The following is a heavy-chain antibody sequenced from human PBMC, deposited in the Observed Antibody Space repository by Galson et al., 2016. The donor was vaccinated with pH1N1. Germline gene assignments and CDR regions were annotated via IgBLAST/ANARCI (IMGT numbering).Heavy chain of an antibody. J-gene: IGHJ3*02. CDR2: ISSSGGRK. CDR3: AKGGYGDYGLDVFDI. V-gene: IGHV3-23*01. CDR1: GSNSDYN. Sequence: SLRLSCAASGSNSDYNMNWVRLAPGKGLEWVSSISSSGGRKHYADSVQGRFIISRDNSKNTLYLQMNSLRAGDTALYFCAKGGYGDYGLDVFDIWGQGTMVIVSS. D-gene: IGHD4-17*01.